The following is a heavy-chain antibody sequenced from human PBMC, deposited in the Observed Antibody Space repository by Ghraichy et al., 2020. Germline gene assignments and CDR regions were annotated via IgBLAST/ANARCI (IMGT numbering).Heavy chain of an antibody. D-gene: IGHD3-10*01. CDR2: MWYDGSKN. CDR1: GFTFSSYC. CDR3: ERDRITMVRGVILYYYGMDV. V-gene: IGHV3-33*01. Sequence: GGSLRLSCAASGFTFSSYCMHWVRQAPGKGLEWVAVMWYDGSKNYYEDAVQGRSTISRDNSKNTLYLQMNSLRAEDTAVYYCERDRITMVRGVILYYYGMDVWGQGTTVTVSS. J-gene: IGHJ6*02.